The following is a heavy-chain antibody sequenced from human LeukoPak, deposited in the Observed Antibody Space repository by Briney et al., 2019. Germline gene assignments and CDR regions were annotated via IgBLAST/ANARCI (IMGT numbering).Heavy chain of an antibody. Sequence: SETLSLTCAVYGGSFSGYYWSWIRQPPGKGLEWIGEINHSGSTNYNPSLKSRVTISVDTSKNQFSLKLSSVTAADTAVYYCARGLQTRTTNYWGQGTLVTVSS. V-gene: IGHV4-34*01. CDR2: INHSGST. CDR1: GGSFSGYY. J-gene: IGHJ4*02. D-gene: IGHD1-7*01. CDR3: ARGLQTRTTNY.